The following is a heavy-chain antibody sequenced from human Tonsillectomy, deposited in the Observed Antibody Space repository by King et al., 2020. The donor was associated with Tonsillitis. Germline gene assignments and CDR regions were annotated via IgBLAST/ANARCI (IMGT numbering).Heavy chain of an antibody. V-gene: IGHV1-18*01. J-gene: IGHJ4*02. Sequence: QLVQSGAEVKKPGASVKVSCKASGYTFTSYGISWVRQAPGQGLEWMGWISAYNDKTNYVQKFQGRVTMTTDTSTSTAYMELRSLRSDDTAVYYCASTDYYYTSGSYAAYWGQGTLVTVSS. CDR3: ASTDYYYTSGSYAAY. D-gene: IGHD3-10*01. CDR2: ISAYNDKT. CDR1: GYTFTSYG.